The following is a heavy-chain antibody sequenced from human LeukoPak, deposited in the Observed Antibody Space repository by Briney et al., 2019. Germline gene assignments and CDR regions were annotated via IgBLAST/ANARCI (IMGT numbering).Heavy chain of an antibody. D-gene: IGHD5-12*01. CDR1: GFTFSSYS. V-gene: IGHV3-21*01. CDR2: ITSSGAYK. Sequence: GGSLRLSCAASGFTFSSYSMNWVRQAPAKGLEWVSSITSSGAYKNYADSVKGRFTISRDNAKNSLYLQMNSLRAEDTAVYYCARDTSGQDWGQGTLVTVSS. J-gene: IGHJ4*02. CDR3: ARDTSGQD.